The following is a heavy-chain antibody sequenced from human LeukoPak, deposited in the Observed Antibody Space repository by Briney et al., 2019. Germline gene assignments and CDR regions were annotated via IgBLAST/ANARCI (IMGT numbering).Heavy chain of an antibody. CDR3: AKDGSGEDIVVVPAAMPGDY. V-gene: IGHV3-30*18. J-gene: IGHJ4*02. CDR2: ISYDGSNK. D-gene: IGHD2-2*01. CDR1: GFTFSSYG. Sequence: GGSLRLSCAASGFTFSSYGMHWVRQAPGKGLEWVAVISYDGSNKCYADSVKGRFTISRDNSKNTLYLQMNSLRAEDTAVYYCAKDGSGEDIVVVPAAMPGDYWGQGTLVTVSS.